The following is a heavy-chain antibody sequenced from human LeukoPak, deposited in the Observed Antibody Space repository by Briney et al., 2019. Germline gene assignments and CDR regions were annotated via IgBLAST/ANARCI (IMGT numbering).Heavy chain of an antibody. CDR3: ASSGYSGSWFDY. D-gene: IGHD6-13*01. CDR1: GFTVSSNY. J-gene: IGHJ4*02. CDR2: IYSGGST. Sequence: GGSLRLSCAASGFTVSSNYMSWVRQAPGKGLEGASVIYSGGSTYYADSVKGRFTISRDNSKNTLYLQMNSLRAEDTAVYYCASSGYSGSWFDYWGQGTLVTVSS. V-gene: IGHV3-53*01.